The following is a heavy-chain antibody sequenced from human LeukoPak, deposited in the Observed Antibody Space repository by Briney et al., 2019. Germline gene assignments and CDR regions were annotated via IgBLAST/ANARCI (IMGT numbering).Heavy chain of an antibody. CDR1: GFTFSDYS. V-gene: IGHV3-21*01. CDR3: AGYSSGWYLVDSYNGMDV. Sequence: GGSLRLSCAASGFTFSDYSMNWVRQAPGKGLEWVSYISSTSRYTYYADSVTGRFTISRDNAKNSLYLQMNGLRAEDTAVYYCAGYSSGWYLVDSYNGMDVWGQGTTVTVSS. CDR2: ISSTSRYT. J-gene: IGHJ6*01. D-gene: IGHD6-19*01.